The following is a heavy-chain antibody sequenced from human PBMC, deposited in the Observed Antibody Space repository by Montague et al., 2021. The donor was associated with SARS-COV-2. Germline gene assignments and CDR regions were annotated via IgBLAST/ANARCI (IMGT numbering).Heavy chain of an antibody. V-gene: IGHV4-31*03. Sequence: TLSLTCTVSGGSISSGGYYWSWIRQHPGKGLEWIGYIYYSGSTYYXPSLKSRVTISVGTSKNQFSLKLSSVTAADTAVYYCARDVGWYSSSWFDYWGQGTLVTVSS. CDR1: GGSISSGGYY. CDR2: IYYSGST. J-gene: IGHJ4*02. CDR3: ARDVGWYSSSWFDY. D-gene: IGHD6-13*01.